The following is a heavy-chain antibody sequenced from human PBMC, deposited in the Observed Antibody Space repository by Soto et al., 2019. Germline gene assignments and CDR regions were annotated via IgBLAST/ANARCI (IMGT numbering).Heavy chain of an antibody. J-gene: IGHJ5*02. V-gene: IGHV3-21*01. CDR1: GCTFRFFT. D-gene: IGHD6-13*01. Sequence: LRLCCAGSGCTFRFFTMHWVRQAPGKGLEWVSTISSNSAYIYYTDALRGRFTISRDNAKNSLHLQMNSLRAEDTAVYYCTRDASRDSSARGWFDPWGPGTLVTVSS. CDR3: TRDASRDSSARGWFDP. CDR2: ISSNSAYI.